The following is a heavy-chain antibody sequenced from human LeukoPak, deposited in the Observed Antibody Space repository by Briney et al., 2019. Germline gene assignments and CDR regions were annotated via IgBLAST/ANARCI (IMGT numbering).Heavy chain of an antibody. D-gene: IGHD5-12*01. Sequence: GGSLRLSCAASGFTFRSSWMHWVRQGPGKGLVWVSRINNDGSATTYADSVKGRFTISRDTAKNTVFPQMNSLRAEDTAVYYCARDVGYSAYDWGQGTLVTVSS. J-gene: IGHJ4*02. V-gene: IGHV3-74*01. CDR2: INNDGSAT. CDR3: ARDVGYSAYD. CDR1: GFTFRSSW.